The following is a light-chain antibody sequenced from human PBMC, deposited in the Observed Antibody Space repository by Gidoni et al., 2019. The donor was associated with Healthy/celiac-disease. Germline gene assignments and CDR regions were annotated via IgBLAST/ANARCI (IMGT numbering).Light chain of an antibody. V-gene: IGKV1-39*01. CDR2: AAS. CDR1: QSISSY. J-gene: IGKJ5*01. Sequence: DNQXTQPPSSLSASVGDRVTITCRASQSISSYLNWYQQKPGKAPKLLIYAASSLQSGVPSRFSGSGSGTEFTITISSLQPDDFATYYCQQSYSTXXXXFGQGTRLE. CDR3: QQSYSTXXXX.